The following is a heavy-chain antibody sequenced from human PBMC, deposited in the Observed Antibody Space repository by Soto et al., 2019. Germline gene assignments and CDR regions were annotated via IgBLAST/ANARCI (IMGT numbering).Heavy chain of an antibody. CDR1: GGSISSGGYY. J-gene: IGHJ3*02. Sequence: QVQLQESGPGLVKPSQTLSLTCTVSGGSISSGGYYWSWIRQHPGKGLEWIGYIYYSGSTYYNPSLKSRVTISVDTSKNQFSLKLSSVTAADTAVYYCARLNRFLEWSPSDAFDIWGQGTMVTVSS. D-gene: IGHD3-3*01. CDR3: ARLNRFLEWSPSDAFDI. CDR2: IYYSGST. V-gene: IGHV4-31*03.